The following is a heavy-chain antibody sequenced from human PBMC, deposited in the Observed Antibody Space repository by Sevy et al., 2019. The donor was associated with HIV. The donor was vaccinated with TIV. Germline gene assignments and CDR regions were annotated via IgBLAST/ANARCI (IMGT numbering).Heavy chain of an antibody. V-gene: IGHV1-2*06. J-gene: IGHJ3*01. CDR1: GYIFSDYN. CDR2: INPNSGVT. CDR3: VGEEINAPRTYLCFDF. Sequence: ASVKVSCKTTGYIFSDYNMHWVRQAPGQGLEWMALINPNSGVTIYAHNFRGRVSVTRDKSMSTAYMELIGLPSADTAVYYCVGEEINAPRTYLCFDFWGQGTMVTVSS. D-gene: IGHD2-21*01.